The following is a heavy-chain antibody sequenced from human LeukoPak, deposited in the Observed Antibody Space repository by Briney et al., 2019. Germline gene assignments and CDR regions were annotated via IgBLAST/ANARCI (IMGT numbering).Heavy chain of an antibody. CDR2: IRSKNEGGTT. D-gene: IGHD3-16*01. CDR1: GFNFSAAW. J-gene: IGHJ4*02. V-gene: IGHV3-15*01. Sequence: GGSLRLSCAASGFNFSAAWMSWVRQAPGKGLEWVGHIRSKNEGGTTDYAAPVKGRILTSRDDSKNTLSLQMSTLKIEDTAVYYCATGGSILAHWGQGTLVTVSS. CDR3: ATGGSILAH.